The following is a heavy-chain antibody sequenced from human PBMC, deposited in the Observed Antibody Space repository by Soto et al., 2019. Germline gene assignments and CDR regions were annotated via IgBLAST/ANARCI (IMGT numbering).Heavy chain of an antibody. CDR3: ASVLVYGGSYTCSMDV. CDR2: FNPASTGA. D-gene: IGHD1-26*01. V-gene: IGHV1-46*01. J-gene: IGHJ6*02. Sequence: GASVKVSCKASGYTFTSYYMHWLRQAPGQGLEWVGFFNPASTGATHAQKFQGRVTMTKDTSASTAYLELSSLSSEDTAIYYCASVLVYGGSYTCSMDVWGQGTTVNVAS. CDR1: GYTFTSYY.